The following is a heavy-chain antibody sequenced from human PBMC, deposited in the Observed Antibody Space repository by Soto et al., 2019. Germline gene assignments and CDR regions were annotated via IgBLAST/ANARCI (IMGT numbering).Heavy chain of an antibody. CDR2: IRSFGSTT. CDR3: ARDVESGWYEAFDS. CDR1: XXXXXNXX. V-gene: IGHV3-23*01. J-gene: IGHJ4*02. Sequence: EVQLLESGGDLVQPGGSLXXSXXXXXXXXXNXXXXXXXXAXXXXXEWVSGIRSFGSTTYYADSVKGRFTISRDNSKNRLLLQMNSLKGEDTAVYYCARDVESGWYEAFDSWGQGTLVTVSS. D-gene: IGHD6-19*01.